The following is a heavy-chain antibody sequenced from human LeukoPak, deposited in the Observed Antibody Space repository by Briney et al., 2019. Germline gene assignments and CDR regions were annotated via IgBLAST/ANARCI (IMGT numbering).Heavy chain of an antibody. J-gene: IGHJ1*01. Sequence: GGAPKIFCKGSGYSFSSYWIGWVRQMPGKGLEGRGIIYPGDSDTRYSPSFQGQVTISADKSISTAYLQWSSLKASDTAMYYCASRLVGATETFLQYFQHWGQGTLVTVSS. V-gene: IGHV5-51*01. CDR1: GYSFSSYW. D-gene: IGHD1-26*01. CDR3: ASRLVGATETFLQYFQH. CDR2: IYPGDSDT.